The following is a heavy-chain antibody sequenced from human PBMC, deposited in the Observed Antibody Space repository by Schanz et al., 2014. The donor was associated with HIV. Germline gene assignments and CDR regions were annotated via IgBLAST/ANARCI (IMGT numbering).Heavy chain of an antibody. CDR2: ISFDGATT. CDR1: GFTFSNYA. V-gene: IGHV3-30*04. J-gene: IGHJ4*02. D-gene: IGHD3-16*02. Sequence: QVQLVESGGGVVQPGRSLRLSCAVSGFTFSNYAMHWVRQAPGKGLEWVALISFDGATTSYVDSVKGRFTISRDNAKNSLYLQMNSLRVDDTAVYYCARDYRFATDSWGQGTLVTVSS. CDR3: ARDYRFATDS.